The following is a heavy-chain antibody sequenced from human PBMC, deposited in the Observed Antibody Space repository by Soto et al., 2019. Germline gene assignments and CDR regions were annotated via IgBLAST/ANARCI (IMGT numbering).Heavy chain of an antibody. CDR1: GYTSTSYD. CDR3: AADLRSSSWAYYYYGMDV. J-gene: IGHJ6*02. D-gene: IGHD6-13*01. CDR2: MKSNSGNT. V-gene: IGHV1-8*01. Sequence: ASVKVSCKASGYTSTSYDINWVRQAAGQGPEWMGWMKSNSGNTGYEQKFQGRLTMTRNTSISTAYLELSSLRSEDTAVYYCAADLRSSSWAYYYYGMDVWGQGTTVTVSS.